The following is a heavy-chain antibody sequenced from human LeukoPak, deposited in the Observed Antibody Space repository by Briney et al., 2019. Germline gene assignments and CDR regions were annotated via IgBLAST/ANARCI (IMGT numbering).Heavy chain of an antibody. V-gene: IGHV4-39*01. Sequence: SETLSLTCTVSGGSISSSSYYWGWIRQPPGKGLEWIGSIYYSGSTYYNPSLKSRVTISVDTSKNQFSLKLSSVIAADTAVYYCARTKEGYSSGWYRHGALWFDPWGQGTLVTVSS. CDR1: GGSISSSSYY. D-gene: IGHD6-19*01. J-gene: IGHJ5*02. CDR3: ARTKEGYSSGWYRHGALWFDP. CDR2: IYYSGST.